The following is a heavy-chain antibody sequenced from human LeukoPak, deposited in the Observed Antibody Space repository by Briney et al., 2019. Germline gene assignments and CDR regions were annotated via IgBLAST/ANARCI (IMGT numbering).Heavy chain of an antibody. Sequence: GASLRVSCAASGFTFSDYYMSWIRQAPGKRLEWVSYVSSSVGTIYYADSVKGRFTISRDNAKNSLYLQMNSLRAEDTAVYYCARDCSSTSCYTYYYYGMDVWGQGTTVTVSS. CDR2: VSSSVGTI. D-gene: IGHD2-2*02. CDR3: ARDCSSTSCYTYYYYGMDV. V-gene: IGHV3-11*01. CDR1: GFTFSDYY. J-gene: IGHJ6*02.